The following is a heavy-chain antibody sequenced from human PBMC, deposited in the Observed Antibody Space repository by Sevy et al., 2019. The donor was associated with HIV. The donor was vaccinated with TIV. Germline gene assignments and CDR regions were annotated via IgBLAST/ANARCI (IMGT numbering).Heavy chain of an antibody. CDR1: GWSFSGFY. D-gene: IGHD2-8*02. Sequence: SETLSLTCAVYGWSFSGFYWSWIRQPPGMGLEWIGEIDHSGSTNVNPSLKSRVTLSVDTSKSQFSLNLTSVSAADTAVYYCARAGYCTGGSCFRRYFDYWGQGTRVTVSS. J-gene: IGHJ4*02. V-gene: IGHV4-34*01. CDR3: ARAGYCTGGSCFRRYFDY. CDR2: IDHSGST.